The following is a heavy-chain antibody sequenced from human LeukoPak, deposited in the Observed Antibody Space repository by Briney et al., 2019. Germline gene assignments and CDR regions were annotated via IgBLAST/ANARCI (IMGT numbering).Heavy chain of an antibody. CDR1: GGSISSGSYY. V-gene: IGHV4-61*02. J-gene: IGHJ6*03. Sequence: SQTLSLTCTVSGGSISSGSYYWSWIRQPAGKGLEWIGRIYTSGSTNYNPSLKSRVTISVDTSKNQFSLKLSSVTAADTAVYYCVRIPAAIGIYYYYYMDVWGKGTTVTVSS. D-gene: IGHD2-2*01. CDR2: IYTSGST. CDR3: VRIPAAIGIYYYYYMDV.